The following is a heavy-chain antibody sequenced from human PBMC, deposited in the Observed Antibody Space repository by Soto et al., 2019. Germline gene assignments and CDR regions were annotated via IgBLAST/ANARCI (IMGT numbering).Heavy chain of an antibody. CDR2: IYHSGST. CDR1: GGSISSGGYS. J-gene: IGHJ5*02. CDR3: ARVPDR. D-gene: IGHD2-2*01. Sequence: PSVTLSVTCAVAGGSISSGGYSWSWIRQPPGKGLEWIGYIYHSGSTYYNPSLKSRVTISVDRSKNQFSLKLSSVTAADTAVYYCARVPDRWGQGTLVTVSS. V-gene: IGHV4-30-2*01.